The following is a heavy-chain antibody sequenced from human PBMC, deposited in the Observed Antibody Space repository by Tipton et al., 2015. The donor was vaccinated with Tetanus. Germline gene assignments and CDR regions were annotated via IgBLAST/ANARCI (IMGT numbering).Heavy chain of an antibody. CDR2: VYSTATT. V-gene: IGHV4-30-4*01. CDR1: GDSISSFY. Sequence: PSLTCSVSGDSISSFYWSWIRRPPGKGPEWIGYVYSTATTYYNPSLKSRVTISVDTSKNQFSLKLTSVTAADTAVYYCARGEAYGDYPAMYFFDNWGQGTLLTVSS. CDR3: ARGEAYGDYPAMYFFDN. D-gene: IGHD4-17*01. J-gene: IGHJ4*02.